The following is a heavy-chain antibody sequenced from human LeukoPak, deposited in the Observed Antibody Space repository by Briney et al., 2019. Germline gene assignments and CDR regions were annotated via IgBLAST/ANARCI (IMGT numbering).Heavy chain of an antibody. CDR2: ISGSGGST. Sequence: GGSLRLSCAASGFTVSSNYMSWVRQAPGKGLEWVSAISGSGGSTYYADSVKGRFTISRDNSKNTLYLQMNSLRAEDTAVYYCAKYMLRYYYDSSGYGAFDYWGQGTLVTVSS. CDR3: AKYMLRYYYDSSGYGAFDY. D-gene: IGHD3-22*01. V-gene: IGHV3-23*01. CDR1: GFTVSSNY. J-gene: IGHJ4*02.